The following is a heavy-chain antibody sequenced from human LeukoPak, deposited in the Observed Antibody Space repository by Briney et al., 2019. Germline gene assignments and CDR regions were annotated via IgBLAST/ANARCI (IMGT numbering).Heavy chain of an antibody. CDR1: GFTFTSYG. CDR2: ISASGGNT. V-gene: IGHV3-23*01. D-gene: IGHD3-10*01. CDR3: AKDGSRSREVFPYYYGSGRLQYMDV. J-gene: IGHJ6*03. Sequence: GGSLRLSCAASGFTFTSYGMSWVRQAPGKGLEWVSAISASGGNTYYADSVKGRFTISRDNSKNTLYLQMNSLRDEDTAVFYCAKDGSRSREVFPYYYGSGRLQYMDVWGKGTTVIISS.